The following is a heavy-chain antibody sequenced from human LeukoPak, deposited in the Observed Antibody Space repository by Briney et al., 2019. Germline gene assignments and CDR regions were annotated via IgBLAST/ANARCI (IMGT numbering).Heavy chain of an antibody. V-gene: IGHV3-74*01. J-gene: IGHJ4*02. CDR1: GFSFSSTW. Sequence: TGGSLRLSCAASGFSFSSTWMHWVRQAPGEGLVWVSRINSDGTTTYADSVKGRFTISRDNAKNTLYLQMNSLRVDDTAVYYCARDWYHAIDYWGQGTLVTVSS. CDR2: INSDGTT. CDR3: ARDWYHAIDY. D-gene: IGHD2-2*01.